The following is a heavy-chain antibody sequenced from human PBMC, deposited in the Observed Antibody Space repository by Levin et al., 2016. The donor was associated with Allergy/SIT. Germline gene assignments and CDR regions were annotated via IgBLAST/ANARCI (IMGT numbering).Heavy chain of an antibody. CDR3: ARVPKEYSSSSGYYYYYMDV. V-gene: IGHV3-53*01. CDR2: IYSGGST. CDR1: GFTVSSNY. J-gene: IGHJ6*03. D-gene: IGHD6-6*01. Sequence: GGSLRLSCAASGFTVSSNYMSWVRQAPGKGLEWVSVIYSGGSTYYADSVKGRFTISRDNSKNTLYLQMNSLRAEDTAVYYCARVPKEYSSSSGYYYYYMDVWGKGTTVTVSS.